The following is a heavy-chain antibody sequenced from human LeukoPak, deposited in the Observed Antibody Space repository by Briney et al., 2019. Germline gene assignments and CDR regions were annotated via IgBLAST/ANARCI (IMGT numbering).Heavy chain of an antibody. D-gene: IGHD1-7*01. CDR1: GYSFTTFH. J-gene: IGHJ4*02. CDR3: ARDRRNWNYGNSPPLNY. Sequence: ASVKVSCKTTGYSFTTFHINWVRQAPGQGPEWMGWVNPDTGNTGFAQKFQGRVTMTTDTSTSTAYMELRSLRSDDTAVYYCARDRRNWNYGNSPPLNYWGQGTLVTVSS. CDR2: VNPDTGNT. V-gene: IGHV1-8*02.